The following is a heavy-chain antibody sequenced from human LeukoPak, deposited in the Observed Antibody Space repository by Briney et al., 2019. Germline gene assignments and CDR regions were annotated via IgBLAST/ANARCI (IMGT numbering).Heavy chain of an antibody. J-gene: IGHJ4*02. CDR2: IYHSGST. CDR3: ARGRRGYSYGNYFDY. Sequence: PSETLSLTCTVSGYSISSGYYWGWIRQPPGKGLEWIGSIYHSGSTYYNPSLKSRVTISVDTSKNQFSLKLSSVTAADTAVYYCARGRRGYSYGNYFDYWGQGTLVTVSP. V-gene: IGHV4-38-2*02. D-gene: IGHD5-18*01. CDR1: GYSISSGYY.